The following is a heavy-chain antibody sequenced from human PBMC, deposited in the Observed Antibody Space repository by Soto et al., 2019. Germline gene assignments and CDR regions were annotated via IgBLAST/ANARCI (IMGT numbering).Heavy chain of an antibody. D-gene: IGHD4-17*01. Sequence: QVQLVQSGAEVKKPGASVKVSCKVSGYTLTELSMHWVRQAPGKGLEWMGGFDPEDGETIYAQKFQGRVTMTEDTXXEXAXXELSSLRSEDTAVYYCATRVTSYGDYVGYYYGMDVWGQGTTVTVSS. CDR1: GYTLTELS. CDR3: ATRVTSYGDYVGYYYGMDV. V-gene: IGHV1-24*01. J-gene: IGHJ6*02. CDR2: FDPEDGET.